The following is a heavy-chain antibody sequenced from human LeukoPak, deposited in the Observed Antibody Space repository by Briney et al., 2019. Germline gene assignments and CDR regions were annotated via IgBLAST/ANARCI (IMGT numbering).Heavy chain of an antibody. CDR1: GFTFSSYA. V-gene: IGHV3-23*01. J-gene: IGHJ4*02. CDR3: AKGRYSSSWYFDY. D-gene: IGHD6-13*01. Sequence: GGSLRLSCAASGFTFSSYAMSWFRQAPGKGLEWVSAISGSGGSTYYADSVKGRFTISRDNSKNTLYLQMNSLRAEDTAVYYCAKGRYSSSWYFDYWGQGTLVTVSS. CDR2: ISGSGGST.